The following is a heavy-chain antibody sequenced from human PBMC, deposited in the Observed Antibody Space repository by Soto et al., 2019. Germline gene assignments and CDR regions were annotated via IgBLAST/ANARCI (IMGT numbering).Heavy chain of an antibody. J-gene: IGHJ4*02. CDR3: ARDGGGWPDS. CDR2: ISAHNGNT. D-gene: IGHD6-19*01. Sequence: QVHMVQSGAEVKKPGASVKVSCKASGYIFPSYGISWVRQAPGQGLVWMGWISAHNGNTKYAQKFQGRVTMTTDTSPSTAHMELRGLRSDDTAVYYCARDGGGWPDSWGQGTLVTVSS. CDR1: GYIFPSYG. V-gene: IGHV1-18*01.